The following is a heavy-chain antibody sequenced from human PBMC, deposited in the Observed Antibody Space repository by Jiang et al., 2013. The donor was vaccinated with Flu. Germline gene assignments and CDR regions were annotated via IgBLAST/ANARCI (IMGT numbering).Heavy chain of an antibody. Sequence: QTLSLTCVISGDSVSSNRAAWNWIRQSPSRGLEWLGRTYYESKWYNDYAVSVKSRITINADTSMNQFSLRMNSVTAEDTALYYCARDSSRHCSGGTCYGGFDSWGQGTLVTVSS. CDR3: ARDSSRHCSGGTCYGGFDS. J-gene: IGHJ4*02. D-gene: IGHD2-15*01. V-gene: IGHV6-1*01. CDR2: TYYESKWYN. CDR1: GDSVSSNRAA.